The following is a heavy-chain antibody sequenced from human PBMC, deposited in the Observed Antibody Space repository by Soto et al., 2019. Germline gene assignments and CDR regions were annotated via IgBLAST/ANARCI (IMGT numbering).Heavy chain of an antibody. CDR3: ATVPHAYGTNWIDS. CDR1: GVSISSRNYS. J-gene: IGHJ5*01. D-gene: IGHD1-7*01. V-gene: IGHV4-30-4*01. CDR2: IYYTGTT. Sequence: SETLSLTCTVSGVSISSRNYSWSWIRQPPGKGLEWLGYIYYTGTTHYNPSVKSRVTISLDTSKDHFSLNLSSVTAADTAIYYCATVPHAYGTNWIDSWGQGTLVTVSS.